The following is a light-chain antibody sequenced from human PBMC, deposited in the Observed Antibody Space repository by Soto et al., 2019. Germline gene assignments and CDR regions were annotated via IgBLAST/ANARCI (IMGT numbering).Light chain of an antibody. CDR2: EVN. CDR1: SSDVGGYNY. CDR3: SSYAGSNSYV. V-gene: IGLV2-8*01. J-gene: IGLJ1*01. Sequence: QSALTQPPSASGSPGQSVTISCTGTSSDVGGYNYVSWYQQHPGKAPKFMIYEVNKRPSGVPDRFSGSKSGNTASLTVSGLQAEDEAEYYCSSYAGSNSYVFGTGTKLTVL.